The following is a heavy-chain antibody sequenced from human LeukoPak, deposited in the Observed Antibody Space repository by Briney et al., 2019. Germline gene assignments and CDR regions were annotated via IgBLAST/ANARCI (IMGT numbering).Heavy chain of an antibody. CDR1: GYTFTSYD. D-gene: IGHD3-16*02. CDR3: ARSAGYDYVWGSYRHEYYFDY. CDR2: MNPNSGNT. V-gene: IGHV1-8*01. J-gene: IGHJ4*02. Sequence: ASVKVSCKASGYTFTSYDINWVRQATGQGLEWMGWMNPNSGNTGYAQKLQGRVTMTTDTSTSTAYMELRSLRSDDTAVYYCARSAGYDYVWGSYRHEYYFDYWGQGTLVTVSS.